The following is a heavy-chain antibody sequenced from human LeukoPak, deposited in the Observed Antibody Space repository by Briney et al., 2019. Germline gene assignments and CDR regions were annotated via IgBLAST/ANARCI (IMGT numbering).Heavy chain of an antibody. CDR2: ISYDGSNK. V-gene: IGHV3-30*09. J-gene: IGHJ4*02. D-gene: IGHD3-16*02. CDR3: ARAYRGLDY. CDR1: GFTFSSYA. Sequence: GGSLRLSCAASGFTFSSYAMHWVRQAPGKGLEWVAVISYDGSNKYYADSVKGRFAISRDNSKNTLYLQMNSLRAEDTAVYYCARAYRGLDYWGQGTLVTVSS.